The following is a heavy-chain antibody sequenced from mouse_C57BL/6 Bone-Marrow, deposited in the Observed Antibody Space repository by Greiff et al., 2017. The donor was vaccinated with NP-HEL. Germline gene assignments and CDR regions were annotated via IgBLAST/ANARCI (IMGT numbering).Heavy chain of an antibody. CDR2: IGRGGST. J-gene: IGHJ3*01. V-gene: IGHV2-2*01. D-gene: IGHD4-1*01. CDR3: ARRLGEGFAY. CDR1: GFSLTSYG. Sequence: QVQLQQSGPGLVQPSQSLSITCTVSGFSLTSYGVHWVRQSPGKGLEWLGVIGRGGSTDYNAAFISGLSISTDNSKSQAFFQMNSRHADDTAIYYRARRLGEGFAYWGQGTLVTVSA.